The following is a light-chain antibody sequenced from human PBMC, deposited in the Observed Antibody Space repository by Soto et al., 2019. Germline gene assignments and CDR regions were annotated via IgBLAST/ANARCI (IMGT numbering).Light chain of an antibody. V-gene: IGKV3-20*01. CDR2: GAS. J-gene: IGKJ5*01. CDR3: QQYGSSPIT. Sequence: EIVMTQSASTLSVSPGERATFSCRASQSVSSNLAWYQQKPGQAPRLLIYGASSRATGIPDRFSGSGSGTDFTLTISRLEPEDFAVYYCQQYGSSPITFGQGTRLEIK. CDR1: QSVSSN.